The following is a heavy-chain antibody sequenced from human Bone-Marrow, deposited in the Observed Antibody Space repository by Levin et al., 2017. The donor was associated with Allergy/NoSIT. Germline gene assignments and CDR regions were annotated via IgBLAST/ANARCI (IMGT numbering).Heavy chain of an antibody. CDR1: GFIFSDYY. Sequence: PGGSLRLSCAASGFIFSDYYMSWIRQAPGKGLEWISYISSSGSGSKTYFAESVKGRFTLTRDNVRNSLHLQMSSLRAEDTAVYYCARDHIAARGLFDYWGHGTLVTVSS. CDR3: ARDHIAARGLFDY. D-gene: IGHD6-6*01. J-gene: IGHJ4*01. V-gene: IGHV3-11*01. CDR2: ISSSGSGSKT.